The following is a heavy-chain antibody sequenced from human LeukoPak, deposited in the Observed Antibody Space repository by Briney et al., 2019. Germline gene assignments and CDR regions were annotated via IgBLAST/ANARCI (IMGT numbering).Heavy chain of an antibody. CDR3: ARDAARGSYVSLDY. CDR2: IYYSGST. Sequence: SETLSLTCTVSGVSVSSGSYYWSWIRQPPGKGLEWIGYIYYSGSTNYNPSLKSRVTISVDTSKNQFSLKLSSVTAADTAVYYCARDAARGSYVSLDYWGQGTLVTVSS. V-gene: IGHV4-61*01. D-gene: IGHD3-16*01. CDR1: GVSVSSGSYY. J-gene: IGHJ4*02.